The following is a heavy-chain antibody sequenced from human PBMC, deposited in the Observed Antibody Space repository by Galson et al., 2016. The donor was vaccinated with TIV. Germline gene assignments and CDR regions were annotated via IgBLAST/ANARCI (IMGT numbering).Heavy chain of an antibody. Sequence: SLRLSCAASGFTFSSHAMTWVRQPPGKGLEWVSAISAGGGSTYYADSVQGRFTISRDNSKSTQYLQMNSLRAEDTAIYYCAKVPSSGFSYYYGLDVWGQGTTVTVSS. CDR2: ISAGGGST. CDR1: GFTFSSHA. V-gene: IGHV3-23*01. J-gene: IGHJ6*02. D-gene: IGHD3-22*01. CDR3: AKVPSSGFSYYYGLDV.